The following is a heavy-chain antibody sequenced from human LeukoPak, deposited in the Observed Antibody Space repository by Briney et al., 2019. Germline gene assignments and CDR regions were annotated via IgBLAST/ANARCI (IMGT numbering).Heavy chain of an antibody. CDR3: AGERLRYFDWLSLIYFDY. CDR1: GFTFSSYG. CDR2: ISGSGGST. D-gene: IGHD3-9*01. V-gene: IGHV3-23*01. J-gene: IGHJ4*02. Sequence: GGTLRLSCAASGFTFSSYGMSWVRQAPGKGLEWVSAISGSGGSTYYADSVKGRFTISRDNSKNTLYLQMNSLRAEDTAVYYYAGERLRYFDWLSLIYFDYWGQGTLVTVSS.